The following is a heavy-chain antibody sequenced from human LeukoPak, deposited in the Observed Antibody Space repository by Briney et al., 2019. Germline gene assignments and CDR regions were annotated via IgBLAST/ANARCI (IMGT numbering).Heavy chain of an antibody. J-gene: IGHJ4*02. Sequence: GGSLRLSCAASGFTFSSYAMSWFRQAPEKGLEWVSAISGSGGSTYYAGSVKGRFTISRDNSKNTLYLQMNSLRAEDTAVYYCAKKGSPGYCSSTSCYFDYWGQGTLVTVSS. CDR1: GFTFSSYA. D-gene: IGHD2-2*01. CDR3: AKKGSPGYCSSTSCYFDY. CDR2: ISGSGGST. V-gene: IGHV3-23*01.